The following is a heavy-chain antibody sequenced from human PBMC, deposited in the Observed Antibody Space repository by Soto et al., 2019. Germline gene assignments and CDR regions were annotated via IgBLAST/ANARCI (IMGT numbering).Heavy chain of an antibody. J-gene: IGHJ4*02. Sequence: VQLVESGGGLVQPGGSLRLSCAASGFSFSNYWMHWVRQVAGKGLVWVSRISSDGRSTNYADTVKGRFTTSRDNAKETLSLQMNSLGAEDTAVYYCARGPFQVYSNSGLDSWGQGTLVTASS. CDR3: ARGPFQVYSNSGLDS. CDR1: GFSFSNYW. CDR2: ISSDGRST. D-gene: IGHD4-4*01. V-gene: IGHV3-74*01.